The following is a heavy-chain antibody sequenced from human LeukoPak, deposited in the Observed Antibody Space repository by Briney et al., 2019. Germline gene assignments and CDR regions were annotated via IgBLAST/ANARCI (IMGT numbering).Heavy chain of an antibody. D-gene: IGHD6-6*01. Sequence: SETLSLTCSVSGVSISTGDYYWSLIRQPPGKGLEWIGYIYYSGSTYYNPSLKSRVTISIDTSKNQFSLILSSVTAADTAVYYCARDIQQLVRSGFDIWGQGTMVTVSS. J-gene: IGHJ3*02. CDR2: IYYSGST. CDR3: ARDIQQLVRSGFDI. V-gene: IGHV4-30-4*08. CDR1: GVSISTGDYY.